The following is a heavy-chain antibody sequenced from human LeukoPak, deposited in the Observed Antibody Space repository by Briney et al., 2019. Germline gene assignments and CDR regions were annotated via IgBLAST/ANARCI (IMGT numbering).Heavy chain of an antibody. D-gene: IGHD3-10*01. CDR1: GYSFTTYW. CDR2: IYPGDSYT. Sequence: GESLKISCEASGYSFTTYWIGWVRQMPGKGLEWMGIIYPGDSYTRYSPSFQGQVTISADKSFSTAYLQWSSLKASDTAKYSCARQQGSGSYYSRAIDYWGQGTLVTVSS. J-gene: IGHJ4*02. CDR3: ARQQGSGSYYSRAIDY. V-gene: IGHV5-51*01.